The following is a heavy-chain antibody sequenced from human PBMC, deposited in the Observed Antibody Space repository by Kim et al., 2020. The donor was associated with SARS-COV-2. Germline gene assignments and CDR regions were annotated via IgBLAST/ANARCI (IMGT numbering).Heavy chain of an antibody. J-gene: IGHJ4*02. Sequence: GGSLRLSCAASGFTFSSYAMSWVRQAPGKGLEWVSAISGSGGSTYYADSVKGRFTISRDNSKNTLYLQMNSLRAEDTAVYYCAKGAGAYCSSTSCYFSVGSSFDYWGQGTLVTVSS. CDR3: AKGAGAYCSSTSCYFSVGSSFDY. D-gene: IGHD2-2*01. V-gene: IGHV3-23*01. CDR2: ISGSGGST. CDR1: GFTFSSYA.